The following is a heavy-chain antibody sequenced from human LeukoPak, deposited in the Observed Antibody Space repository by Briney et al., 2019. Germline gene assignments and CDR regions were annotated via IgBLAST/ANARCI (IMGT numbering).Heavy chain of an antibody. CDR2: IYYSGST. CDR3: ASFYCSGGSCYQYFSYYYMDV. CDR1: GGSFSDYY. J-gene: IGHJ6*03. D-gene: IGHD2-15*01. V-gene: IGHV4-34*01. Sequence: SETLSLTCAVYGGSFSDYYWSWIRQPPGKGLEWIGSIYYSGSTYYNPSLQSRVTISVDTSKNQFSLKLNSVTAADTAVYYCASFYCSGGSCYQYFSYYYMDVWGKGTTVTISS.